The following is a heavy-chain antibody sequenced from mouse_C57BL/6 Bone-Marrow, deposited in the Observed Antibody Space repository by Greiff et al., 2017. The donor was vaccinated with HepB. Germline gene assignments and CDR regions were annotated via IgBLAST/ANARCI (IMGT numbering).Heavy chain of an antibody. V-gene: IGHV2-3*01. CDR1: GFSLTSYG. CDR2: IWGDGGT. D-gene: IGHD2-3*01. Sequence: VKLMESGPGLVAPSQSLSITCTVSGFSLTSYGVSWVRQPPGKGLEWLGVIWGDGGTNYHSALISRLSISKDNSKSQVFLKLNSLQTDDTDTYYCAKREGYDGYFDYWGQGTTLTVSS. J-gene: IGHJ2*01. CDR3: AKREGYDGYFDY.